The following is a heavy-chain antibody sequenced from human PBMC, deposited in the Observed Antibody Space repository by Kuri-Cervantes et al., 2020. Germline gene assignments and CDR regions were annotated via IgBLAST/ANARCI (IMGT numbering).Heavy chain of an antibody. Sequence: SVKVSCKASGYTFTSYGISWVRQAPGQGLEWMGGIIPIFGTANYAQKFQGRVTITADESTSTAYMELSSLRSEDTAVYYCARGYSSGWYTPFDYWGQGTLVTVSS. J-gene: IGHJ4*02. CDR1: GYTFTSYG. V-gene: IGHV1-69*13. CDR3: ARGYSSGWYTPFDY. CDR2: IIPIFGTA. D-gene: IGHD6-19*01.